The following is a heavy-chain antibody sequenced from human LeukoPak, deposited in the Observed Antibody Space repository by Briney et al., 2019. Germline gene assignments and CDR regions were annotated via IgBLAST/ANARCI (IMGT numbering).Heavy chain of an antibody. CDR2: IYSSGST. Sequence: SETLSLTCTVSGGSISTYYWSWIRQPAGKDLEWIGHIYSSGSTNYNSSLKSRVTMSVDTSKNQLSLKLNSVTAADTAVYYCARGYGSGSNWFDPWGQGTLVIVSS. CDR3: ARGYGSGSNWFDP. D-gene: IGHD3-10*01. V-gene: IGHV4-4*07. CDR1: GGSISTYY. J-gene: IGHJ5*02.